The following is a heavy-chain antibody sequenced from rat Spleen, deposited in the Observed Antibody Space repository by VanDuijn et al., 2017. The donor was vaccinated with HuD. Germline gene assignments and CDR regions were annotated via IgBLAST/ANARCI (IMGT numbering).Heavy chain of an antibody. D-gene: IGHD4-3*01. CDR3: ARHNSGYGVMDA. J-gene: IGHJ4*01. CDR2: ISTGGDNT. V-gene: IGHV5-25*01. Sequence: EVQLVESGGGLIQPGRSLKLSCAASGFTFSNYYMAWVRQAPTKGLEWVAYISTGGDNTYYRDSVKGRLTISKDNAKSTLYLQMDSLRSADTATYYCARHNSGYGVMDAWGQGASVTVSS. CDR1: GFTFSNYY.